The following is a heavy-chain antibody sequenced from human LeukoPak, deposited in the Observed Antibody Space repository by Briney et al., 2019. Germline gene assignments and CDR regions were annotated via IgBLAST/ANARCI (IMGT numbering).Heavy chain of an antibody. Sequence: APLKVSCKASGYTFTSSGISWVRQAPGQGREWMGWISAYNGNTNYAQKLQGRVTMTTDTSTSTAYMELRSVTSDDTAVYYCARDRTSSGYSWFDPWGQGTLVTVSS. CDR1: GYTFTSSG. D-gene: IGHD3-22*01. V-gene: IGHV1-18*01. CDR2: ISAYNGNT. CDR3: ARDRTSSGYSWFDP. J-gene: IGHJ5*02.